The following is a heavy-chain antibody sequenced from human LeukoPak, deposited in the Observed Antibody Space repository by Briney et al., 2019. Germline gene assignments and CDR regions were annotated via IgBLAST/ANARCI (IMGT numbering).Heavy chain of an antibody. Sequence: ASVTVSCKASGYTFTSYNMHWVRQAPGQGLAWMGIINPSGGSTSYAQKFQGRVTMTRDTSTSTVYMELSSLRSEDTAVYYCARTRDDYTHADYWGQGTLVTVSS. CDR3: ARTRDDYTHADY. CDR2: INPSGGST. J-gene: IGHJ4*02. V-gene: IGHV1-46*01. D-gene: IGHD5-24*01. CDR1: GYTFTSYN.